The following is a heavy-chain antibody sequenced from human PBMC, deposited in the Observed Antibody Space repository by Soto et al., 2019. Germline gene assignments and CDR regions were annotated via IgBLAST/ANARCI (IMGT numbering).Heavy chain of an antibody. CDR2: FDPEDGET. J-gene: IGHJ5*02. Sequence: ASVKVSCKVSGYTLTELSMHWVRQAPGKGLEWMGGFDPEDGETIYAQKFQGRVTMTEDTSTDTAYMELSSLRSEDTAVYYCATDHRLEYSSSWGWFDPWGQGTLVTVSS. CDR1: GYTLTELS. CDR3: ATDHRLEYSSSWGWFDP. V-gene: IGHV1-24*01. D-gene: IGHD6-6*01.